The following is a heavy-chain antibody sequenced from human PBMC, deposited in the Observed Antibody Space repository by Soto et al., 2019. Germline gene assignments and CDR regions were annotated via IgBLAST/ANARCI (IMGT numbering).Heavy chain of an antibody. V-gene: IGHV4-4*02. J-gene: IGHJ3*02. CDR1: GGSISTTNS. CDR3: ARDLGYYYDSSGPDAFDI. D-gene: IGHD3-22*01. Sequence: PSATLSLTFAFSGGSISTTNSWSWVRQAPRQGLEWIGEIYHSGSTNYNPSLKSRVNISVDKSKNQFSLKLSSVTAADTAVYYCARDLGYYYDSSGPDAFDIWGQGTMVTVSS. CDR2: IYHSGST.